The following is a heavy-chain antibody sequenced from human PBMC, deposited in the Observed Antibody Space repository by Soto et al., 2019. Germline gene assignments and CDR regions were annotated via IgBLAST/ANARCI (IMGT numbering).Heavy chain of an antibody. CDR2: IYHSGST. CDR3: TRLSGNSWLDY. D-gene: IGHD6-13*01. V-gene: IGHV4-30-2*01. CDR1: GGSISSGGYS. Sequence: SETLSLTCAVSGGSISSGGYSWSWIRQPPGKGLEWIGYIYHSGSTYYNPSLKSRVTISVDRSKNQFSLQLNSVTPEDTAVYYCTRLSGNSWLDYWGQGTLVTVSS. J-gene: IGHJ4*02.